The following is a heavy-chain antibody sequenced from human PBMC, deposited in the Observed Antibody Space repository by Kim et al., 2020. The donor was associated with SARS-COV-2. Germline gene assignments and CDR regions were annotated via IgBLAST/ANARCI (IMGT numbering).Heavy chain of an antibody. D-gene: IGHD2-15*01. CDR3: AKVCNEDSCKNFDY. CDR1: GFTFSRYA. J-gene: IGHJ4*02. CDR2: ISGGGTST. V-gene: IGHV3-23*01. Sequence: GGSLRLSCAASGFTFSRYALSWVRQAPGKGLEWVSGISGGGTSTYYADSVKGRFTISRDNSKNTLFLQMNSLRAEDTAVYYCAKVCNEDSCKNFDYWGQGTLVTVSS.